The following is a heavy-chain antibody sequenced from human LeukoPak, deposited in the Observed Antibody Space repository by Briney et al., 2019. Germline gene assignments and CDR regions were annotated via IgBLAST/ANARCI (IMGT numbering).Heavy chain of an antibody. D-gene: IGHD6-13*01. V-gene: IGHV3-48*01. CDR1: GFTFSSYS. J-gene: IGHJ4*02. CDR2: ISSSSSTI. Sequence: GGSLRLSCAASGFTFSSYSMNWVRQAPGKGLEWVSYISSSSSTIYYADSVKGRFTISRDNAKNSLYLQMNSLRAEDTAVYYCATDHIAAAGYFDYWGQGTLVTVSS. CDR3: ATDHIAAAGYFDY.